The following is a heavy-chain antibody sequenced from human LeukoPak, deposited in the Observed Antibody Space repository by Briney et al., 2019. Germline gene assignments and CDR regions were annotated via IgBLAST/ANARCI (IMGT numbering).Heavy chain of an antibody. CDR3: AKKRGYSYGDPFDS. Sequence: HPGGSLRLSCAASGFTFSSYGMHWVRQAPGKGLEWVSAISGSGGSTYHADSVKGRFTISRDNSDNTLYLQMNSLRAEDTAVYYCAKKRGYSYGDPFDSWGQGTLVTVSS. D-gene: IGHD5-18*01. CDR2: ISGSGGST. V-gene: IGHV3-23*01. CDR1: GFTFSSYG. J-gene: IGHJ4*02.